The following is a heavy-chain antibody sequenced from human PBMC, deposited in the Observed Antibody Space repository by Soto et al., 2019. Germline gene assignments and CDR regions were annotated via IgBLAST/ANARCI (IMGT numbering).Heavy chain of an antibody. J-gene: IGHJ5*02. CDR1: GFTFSDYA. D-gene: IGHD1-1*01. V-gene: IGHV3-30*14. CDR3: AQHDWFDP. CDR2: ISYDGRYK. Sequence: GGSLRLSCAASGFTFSDYAMHWVRQAPGKGLEWVAVISYDGRYKFYADSVQGRFTISRDISKNTLYLQMNSLRIEDSAVYYCAQHDWFDPWGQGTLVTVSS.